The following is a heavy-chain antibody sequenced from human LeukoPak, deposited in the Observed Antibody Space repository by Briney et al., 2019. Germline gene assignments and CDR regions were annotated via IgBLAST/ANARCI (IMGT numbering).Heavy chain of an antibody. J-gene: IGHJ4*02. D-gene: IGHD3-16*01. Sequence: SETLSLTCTVSGYSISSGYYWGWIRQPPGKGLEWIGSIYHSGSTYYNPSLKSRVTISVDTSKNQFSLQLSSVTAADTAVYFCSKAYVWGSYDGTFDYWGQGTLVTVSS. CDR2: IYHSGST. CDR3: SKAYVWGSYDGTFDY. CDR1: GYSISSGYY. V-gene: IGHV4-38-2*02.